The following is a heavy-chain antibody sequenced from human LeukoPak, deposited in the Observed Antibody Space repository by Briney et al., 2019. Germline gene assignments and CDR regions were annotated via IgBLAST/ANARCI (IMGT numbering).Heavy chain of an antibody. Sequence: PSETLSLTCTVSGGPISSSSYYWGWIRQPPGKGLEWIGSIYYSGSTYYNPSLKSRVTISVDTSKNQFSLKLSSVTAADTAVYYCASGSSSWYGYYYYYYMDVWGKGTTVTVSS. D-gene: IGHD6-13*01. CDR1: GGPISSSSYY. CDR3: ASGSSSWYGYYYYYYMDV. CDR2: IYYSGST. J-gene: IGHJ6*03. V-gene: IGHV4-39*07.